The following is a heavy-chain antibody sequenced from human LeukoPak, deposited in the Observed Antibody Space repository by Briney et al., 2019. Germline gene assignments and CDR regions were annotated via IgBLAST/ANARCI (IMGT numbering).Heavy chain of an antibody. CDR3: ARECGYSGYDCLSMDV. V-gene: IGHV1-2*02. CDR1: GYTFTGYY. CDR2: INPNSGGT. J-gene: IGHJ6*02. D-gene: IGHD5-12*01. Sequence: GASVKVSCTASGYTFTGYYMHWVRQAPGQGLEWMGWINPNSGGTNYAQKFQGRVTMTRDTSISTAYMELSRLRSDDTAVYYCARECGYSGYDCLSMDVWGQGTTVTVSS.